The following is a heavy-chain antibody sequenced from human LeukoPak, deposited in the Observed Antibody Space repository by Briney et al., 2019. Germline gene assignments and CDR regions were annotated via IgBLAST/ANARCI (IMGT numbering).Heavy chain of an antibody. V-gene: IGHV3-13*01. CDR3: VREISNYGTTGFDY. Sequence: GGSLRLSCVASGFTFSNYEMHWVRQVKGKGLEWVSAIGTAGDTYYGGSMKGRLTISRENAKNSLYLQMDSLRDGDTAVYYCVREISNYGTTGFDYWGQGTLVTVSS. J-gene: IGHJ4*02. CDR2: IGTAGDT. D-gene: IGHD3-10*01. CDR1: GFTFSNYE.